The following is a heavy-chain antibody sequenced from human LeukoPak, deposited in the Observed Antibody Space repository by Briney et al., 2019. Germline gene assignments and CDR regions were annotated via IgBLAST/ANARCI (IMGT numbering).Heavy chain of an antibody. D-gene: IGHD2-15*01. CDR1: GFTFDDYG. CDR3: ARGASGGSYTLFDY. J-gene: IGHJ4*02. V-gene: IGHV3-20*01. CDR2: INWNGGST. Sequence: GGSLRLSCAASGFTFDDYGMSWVRQAPGKGLEWVSGINWNGGSTGYADSVKGRSTISRDNAKNSLYLQMNSLGAEDTALYHCARGASGGSYTLFDYWGQGTLVTVSS.